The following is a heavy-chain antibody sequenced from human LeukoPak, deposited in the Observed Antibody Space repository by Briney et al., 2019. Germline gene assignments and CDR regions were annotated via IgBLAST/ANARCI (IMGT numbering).Heavy chain of an antibody. Sequence: ASVKVSCKASGYTFTSYDINWVRQATGQGLEWMGWMNPNSGSTGYARKFQGRVTMTRNTSIGTAYMELSSLRSEDTAVYYCARGGAYSSGWYLYYWGQGTLVTVSS. CDR3: ARGGAYSSGWYLYY. CDR1: GYTFTSYD. D-gene: IGHD6-19*01. CDR2: MNPNSGST. V-gene: IGHV1-8*01. J-gene: IGHJ4*02.